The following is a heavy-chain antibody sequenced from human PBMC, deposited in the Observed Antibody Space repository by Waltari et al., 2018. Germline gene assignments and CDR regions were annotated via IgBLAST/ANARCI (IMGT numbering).Heavy chain of an antibody. CDR3: ARAPPGGSGIYPGPGYYFDY. D-gene: IGHD3-10*01. J-gene: IGHJ4*02. V-gene: IGHV1-69*12. CDR2: IIPIFGTA. CDR1: GGTFSSYA. Sequence: QVQLVQSGAEVKKPGSSVKVSCKASGGTFSSYAISWVRQAPGQGLEWMGGIIPIFGTANYAQKFQGRCTITADESTSTAYMELSSLRSEDTAVYYCARAPPGGSGIYPGPGYYFDYWGQGTLVTVSS.